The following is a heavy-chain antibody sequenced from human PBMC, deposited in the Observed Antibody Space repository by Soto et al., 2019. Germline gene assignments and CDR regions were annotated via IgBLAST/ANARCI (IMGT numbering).Heavy chain of an antibody. CDR3: ARDRGVYSSGWYGYYFDY. CDR2: IWYDGSNK. CDR1: GFTFSSYG. J-gene: IGHJ4*02. V-gene: IGHV3-33*01. D-gene: IGHD6-19*01. Sequence: GGSLRLSCVASGFTFSSYGMHWVRQAPGKGLEWVAVIWYDGSNKYYADSVKGRFTISRDNSKNTLYLQMNSLRAEDTAVYYCARDRGVYSSGWYGYYFDYWGQGTLVTVSS.